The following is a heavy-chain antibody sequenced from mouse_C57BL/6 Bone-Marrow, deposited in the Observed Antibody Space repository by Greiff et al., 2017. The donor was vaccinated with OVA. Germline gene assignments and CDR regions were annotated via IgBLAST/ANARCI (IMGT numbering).Heavy chain of an antibody. CDR2: ISYDGSN. Sequence: EVQLQESGPGLVKPSQSLSLTCSVTGYSITSGYYWNWIRQFPGNKLEWMGYISYDGSNNYNPSLKNRISITRDTSKNQFFLKLNSVTTEDTATYYCARAIYYDYGGGAMDYWGQGTSVTVSS. CDR1: GYSITSGYY. V-gene: IGHV3-6*01. J-gene: IGHJ4*01. CDR3: ARAIYYDYGGGAMDY. D-gene: IGHD2-4*01.